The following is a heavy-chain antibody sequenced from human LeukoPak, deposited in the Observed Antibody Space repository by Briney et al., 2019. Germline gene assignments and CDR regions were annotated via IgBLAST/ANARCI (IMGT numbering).Heavy chain of an antibody. CDR1: GFTFSSYW. V-gene: IGHV3-53*04. CDR2: IFSCGST. CDR3: ARWDYYDSTGYYDSGDAFDI. J-gene: IGHJ3*02. Sequence: GGSLRLSCAASGFTFSSYWMSWVRQAPGKGLEWVSVIFSCGSTFYADSVKGRFTISRHNSKNTLYLQMNSLRDEDTAVYFCARWDYYDSTGYYDSGDAFDIWGQGTMVTVSS. D-gene: IGHD3-22*01.